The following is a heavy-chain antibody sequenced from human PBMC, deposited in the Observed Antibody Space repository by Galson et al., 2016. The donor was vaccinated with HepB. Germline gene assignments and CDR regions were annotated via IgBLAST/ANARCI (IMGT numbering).Heavy chain of an antibody. Sequence: SLRLSCAASGFTFTTYAFAWVRQAPGKGLEWVSSIRSTGESTFYADSVKGRFTISRDKSENTVFLQMNSLRAEDTAIYYRARVRVAATGGYFDYWGQGSLVTVSS. CDR1: GFTFTTYA. D-gene: IGHD7-27*01. CDR3: ARVRVAATGGYFDY. V-gene: IGHV3-23*01. CDR2: IRSTGEST. J-gene: IGHJ4*02.